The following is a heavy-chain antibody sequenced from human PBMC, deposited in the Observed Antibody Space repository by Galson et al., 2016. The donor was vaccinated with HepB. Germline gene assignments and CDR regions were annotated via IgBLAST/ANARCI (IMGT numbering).Heavy chain of an antibody. Sequence: ETLSLTCAVSGYSISSGYYWGWIRQPPGKGLEWIGSIYHSGSAYYNPSLKSRVTISIDTSKDQFSLNLSSVTAADTAVYYCARNNVGGYYYGAGSFGYWGQGTLVTVSS. V-gene: IGHV4-38-2*01. CDR2: IYHSGSA. CDR3: ARNNVGGYYYGAGSFGY. CDR1: GYSISSGYY. J-gene: IGHJ4*02. D-gene: IGHD3-10*01.